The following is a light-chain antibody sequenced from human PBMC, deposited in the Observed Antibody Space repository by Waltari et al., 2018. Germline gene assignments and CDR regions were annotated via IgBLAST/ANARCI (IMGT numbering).Light chain of an antibody. CDR2: DNN. CDR1: SSNLGGYY. V-gene: IGLV1-51*01. CDR3: GAWDSSLSAGL. Sequence: QSVLTQPPSVSGDPGQRVTISCTGNSSNLGGYYVSWYQQFPGTAPKLLMYDNNQRPSGISDRFSGSKSGTSASLTITGLQPGDEADYYCGAWDSSLSAGLFGGGTRLTVL. J-gene: IGLJ2*01.